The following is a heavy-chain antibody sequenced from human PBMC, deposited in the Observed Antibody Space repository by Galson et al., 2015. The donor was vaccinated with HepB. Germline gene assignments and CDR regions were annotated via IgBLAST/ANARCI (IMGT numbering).Heavy chain of an antibody. V-gene: IGHV3-11*06. Sequence: SLRLSCAASGFTFSDYYMSWIRQAPGKGLEWVSYISSSSSYTNYADSVKGRFTISRDNAKNSLYLQMNSLRAEDTAVYYCARDLTSGYSSSWYSSTYYYYYYMDVWGKGTTVTVSS. CDR1: GFTFSDYY. CDR2: ISSSSSYT. J-gene: IGHJ6*03. D-gene: IGHD6-13*01. CDR3: ARDLTSGYSSSWYSSTYYYYYYMDV.